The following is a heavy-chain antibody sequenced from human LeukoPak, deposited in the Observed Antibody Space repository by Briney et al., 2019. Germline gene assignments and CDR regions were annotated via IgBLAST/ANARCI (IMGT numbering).Heavy chain of an antibody. CDR3: ARDKVGGYGPLDAFDI. D-gene: IGHD5-12*01. Sequence: PSETLSLTCTVSGGSISSGDYYWSWIRQPPGKGLEWIGYIYYSGSTYYNPSLKSRVTTSVDTSKNQFSLKLSSVTAADTAMYYCARDKVGGYGPLDAFDIWGQGTMVTVSS. CDR2: IYYSGST. J-gene: IGHJ3*02. CDR1: GGSISSGDYY. V-gene: IGHV4-30-4*08.